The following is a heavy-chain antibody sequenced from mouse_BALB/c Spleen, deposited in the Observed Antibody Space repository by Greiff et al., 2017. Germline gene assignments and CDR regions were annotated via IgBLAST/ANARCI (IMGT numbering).Heavy chain of an antibody. V-gene: IGHV2-9*02. J-gene: IGHJ2*01. CDR2: IWAGGST. Sequence: VQLVESGPGLVAPSQSLSITCTVSGFSLTSYGVHWVRQPPGKGLEWLGVIWAGGSTNYNSALMSRLSISKDNSKSQVFLKMNSLQTDDTAMYYCARDLGIYYGNYPDYWGQGTTLTVSS. CDR3: ARDLGIYYGNYPDY. D-gene: IGHD2-1*01. CDR1: GFSLTSYG.